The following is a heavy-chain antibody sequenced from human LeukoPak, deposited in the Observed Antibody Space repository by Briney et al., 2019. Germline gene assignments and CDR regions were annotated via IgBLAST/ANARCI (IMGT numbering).Heavy chain of an antibody. D-gene: IGHD2-2*02. CDR2: ISGSGGST. CDR1: GFTFSSYA. CDR3: AEWGYCSSTSCYSGYYYYYGMDV. J-gene: IGHJ6*02. Sequence: GGSLRLSCAASGFTFSSYAMSWVRQAPGKGLEWVSAISGSGGSTYYADSVKGRFTISRDNSKNTLYLQMNSLRAEDTAVYYCAEWGYCSSTSCYSGYYYYYGMDVWGQGTTVTVSS. V-gene: IGHV3-23*01.